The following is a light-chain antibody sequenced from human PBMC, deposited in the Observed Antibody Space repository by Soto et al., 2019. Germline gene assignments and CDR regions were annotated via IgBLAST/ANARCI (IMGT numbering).Light chain of an antibody. CDR1: QSLSGK. J-gene: IGKJ1*01. CDR3: QQYKNWPPWT. V-gene: IGKV3-15*01. Sequence: EIVMTQSPATLSVSPGERATLSCRASQSLSGKLAWYQQKPGQAPRLLIYDTSTRATGIPARFSGSGSGTDFTLTISSLQSEDFAVYYCQQYKNWPPWTFGQGTKVEIK. CDR2: DTS.